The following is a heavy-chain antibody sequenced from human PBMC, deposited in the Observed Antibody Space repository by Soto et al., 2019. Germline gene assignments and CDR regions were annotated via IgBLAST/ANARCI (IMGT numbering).Heavy chain of an antibody. CDR1: GFTFSSYG. D-gene: IGHD2-15*01. V-gene: IGHV3-33*01. CDR3: ASGQGYCSGGSCHSDAFDI. Sequence: QVQLVESGGGVVQPGRSLRLSCAASGFTFSSYGMHWVRQAPGKGLEWVAVIWYDGSNKYYADSVKGRFTISRDNSKNPLYLQMNSVRAEDTAVYYCASGQGYCSGGSCHSDAFDIWGQGTMVTVSS. J-gene: IGHJ3*02. CDR2: IWYDGSNK.